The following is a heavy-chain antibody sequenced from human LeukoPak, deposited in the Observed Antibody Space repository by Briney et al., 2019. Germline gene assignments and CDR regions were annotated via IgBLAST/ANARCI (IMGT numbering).Heavy chain of an antibody. Sequence: SETLSLTCTVSGGAISNDNYYWGWIRQPPGKGLEWIASINYSGTTYYNPSLNSRVSISVDTSKTQLSLRLSSVTAADTAVYYCARLSDFWGQGILVTVSS. V-gene: IGHV4-39*01. CDR2: INYSGTT. J-gene: IGHJ4*02. CDR3: ARLSDF. CDR1: GGAISNDNYY.